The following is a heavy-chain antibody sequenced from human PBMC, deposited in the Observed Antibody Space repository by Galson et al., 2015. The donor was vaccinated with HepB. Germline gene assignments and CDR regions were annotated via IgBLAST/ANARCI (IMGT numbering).Heavy chain of an antibody. J-gene: IGHJ4*02. Sequence: SVKVSCKASGYTFTSCGISWVRQAPGQGLEWMGWISAYNGNTNYAQKLQGRVTMTTDTSTSTAYMELRSLRSDDTAVYYCARFYSGSYPLPAATDYWGQGTLVTVSS. CDR1: GYTFTSCG. CDR3: ARFYSGSYPLPAATDY. CDR2: ISAYNGNT. V-gene: IGHV1-18*01. D-gene: IGHD1-26*01.